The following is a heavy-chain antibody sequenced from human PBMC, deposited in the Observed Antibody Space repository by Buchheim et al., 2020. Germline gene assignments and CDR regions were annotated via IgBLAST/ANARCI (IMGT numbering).Heavy chain of an antibody. CDR3: ARKQLARGSEFDY. CDR1: GGSFSGYY. CDR2: INQSGST. V-gene: IGHV4-34*01. J-gene: IGHJ4*02. Sequence: QVQLQQWGAGLLKPSETLSLTCAVYGGSFSGYYWSWIRQPPGKGLEWIGEINQSGSTNYNPSLKSRVTISVDTSKNQFSLKLSSVTAADTAVYYCARKQLARGSEFDYWGQGTL. D-gene: IGHD6-6*01.